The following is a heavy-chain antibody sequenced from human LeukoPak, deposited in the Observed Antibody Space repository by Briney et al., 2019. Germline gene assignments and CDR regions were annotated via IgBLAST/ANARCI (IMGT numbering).Heavy chain of an antibody. J-gene: IGHJ3*02. CDR3: ARSSLPSRGAFDI. CDR1: GGTFSSYA. Sequence: GASVKVSCKASGGTFSSYAISWVRQAPGQGLEWMGGIIPIFGTANYAQKFQGRVTITADKSTSTAYMELSSLRSEDTAVYYCARSSLPSRGAFDIWGQGTMVTVSS. V-gene: IGHV1-69*06. CDR2: IIPIFGTA.